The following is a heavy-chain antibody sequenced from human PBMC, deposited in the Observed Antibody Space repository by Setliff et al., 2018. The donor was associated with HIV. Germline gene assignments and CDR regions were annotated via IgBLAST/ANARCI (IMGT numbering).Heavy chain of an antibody. V-gene: IGHV3-43*01. CDR2: ISWNGGTT. CDR3: ATDVPGCYDSSGPLRSPGIDY. D-gene: IGHD3-22*01. Sequence: ETLSLSCAASGFTLDDYAMHWVRQVPGKGLEWVALISWNGGTTNYADSVKGRFSVSRDSSKSTLYLQMNSLRPEDTAVYYCATDVPGCYDSSGPLRSPGIDYWGQGSMVTVSS. CDR1: GFTLDDYA. J-gene: IGHJ4*02.